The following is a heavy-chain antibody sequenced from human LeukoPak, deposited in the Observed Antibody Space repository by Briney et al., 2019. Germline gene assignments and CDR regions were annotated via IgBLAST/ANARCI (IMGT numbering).Heavy chain of an antibody. D-gene: IGHD2-8*01. V-gene: IGHV4-4*07. CDR3: ARDREIDIVLIRDWYFDL. J-gene: IGHJ2*01. CDR1: GGSISSYY. CDR2: IYTSGST. Sequence: SETLSLTCTVSGGSISSYYWSWIRQPAGKGLEWIGCIYTSGSTNYNPSLKSRVTMSVDTSKNQFSLKLSSVTAADTAVYYCARDREIDIVLIRDWYFDLWGRGTLVTVSS.